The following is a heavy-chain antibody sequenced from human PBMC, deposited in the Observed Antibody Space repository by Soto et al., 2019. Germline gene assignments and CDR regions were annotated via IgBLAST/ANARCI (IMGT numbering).Heavy chain of an antibody. Sequence: EVQLVESGGGLVQPGGALRLSCAASGFTFSSYSMNWVRQAPGKGLEWVSYISSSSSTVYYADSVKGRFTISRDNAKNSLYLQMNSLRDEDTAVYYCARESAALNWFDTWGQGTLVTVSS. V-gene: IGHV3-48*02. CDR3: ARESAALNWFDT. D-gene: IGHD2-2*01. CDR1: GFTFSSYS. CDR2: ISSSSSTV. J-gene: IGHJ5*02.